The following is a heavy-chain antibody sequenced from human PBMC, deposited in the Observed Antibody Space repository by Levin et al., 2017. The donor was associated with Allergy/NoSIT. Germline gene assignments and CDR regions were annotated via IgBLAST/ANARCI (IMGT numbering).Heavy chain of an antibody. V-gene: IGHV3-53*01. J-gene: IGHJ3*02. Sequence: GGSLRLSCAASGFTVSSNYMSWVRQAPGKGLEWVSVIYSGGSTYYADSVKGRFTISRDNSKNTLYLQMNSLRAEDTAVYYCARGYSRVFGVVNDAFDIWGQGTMVTVSS. CDR2: IYSGGST. CDR1: GFTVSSNY. CDR3: ARGYSRVFGVVNDAFDI. D-gene: IGHD3-3*01.